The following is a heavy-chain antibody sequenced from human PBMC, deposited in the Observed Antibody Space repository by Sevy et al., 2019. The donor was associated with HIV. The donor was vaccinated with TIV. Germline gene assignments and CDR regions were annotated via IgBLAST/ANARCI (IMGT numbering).Heavy chain of an antibody. J-gene: IGHJ4*02. CDR2: IWYDGSNK. CDR3: ARDRGWLQSNGFFDY. CDR1: GFTFSSYG. D-gene: IGHD3-10*01. V-gene: IGHV3-33*01. Sequence: GGSLRLSCAASGFTFSSYGMHWVRQAPGKGLEWVAVIWYDGSNKYYADSVKGRFTISRDNSKNTLFLQMNSLRAEDTAVYYCARDRGWLQSNGFFDYWGQGTLVTVSS.